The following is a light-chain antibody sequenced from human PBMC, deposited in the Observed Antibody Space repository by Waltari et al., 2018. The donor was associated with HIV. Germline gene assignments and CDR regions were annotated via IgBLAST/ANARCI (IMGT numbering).Light chain of an antibody. Sequence: SYELTQSPSVSVSPGQTVTITCSGDKLGSKFVSWYQQKAGQSPLLVIFQDSQRPSGSPERCSASNAGNSATLTITGTTPMDEADYYCQSWGPDTAVFGTGAKVTGL. V-gene: IGLV3-1*01. CDR1: KLGSKF. J-gene: IGLJ1*01. CDR3: QSWGPDTAV. CDR2: QDS.